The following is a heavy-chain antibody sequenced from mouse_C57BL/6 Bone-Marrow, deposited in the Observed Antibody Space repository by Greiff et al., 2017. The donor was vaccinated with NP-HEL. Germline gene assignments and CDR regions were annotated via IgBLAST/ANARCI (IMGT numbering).Heavy chain of an antibody. V-gene: IGHV7-3*01. D-gene: IGHD2-4*01. CDR3: ARSIYYDYADDPFYAMDY. Sequence: DVHLVESGGGLVQPGGSLSLSCAASGFTFTDYYMSWVRQPPGKAPEWLGFIRNKANGYTTEYSASVKGRFTISRDNSQSILYLQMNALRAEDSATYYCARSIYYDYADDPFYAMDYWGQGTSVTVSS. J-gene: IGHJ4*01. CDR2: IRNKANGYTT. CDR1: GFTFTDYY.